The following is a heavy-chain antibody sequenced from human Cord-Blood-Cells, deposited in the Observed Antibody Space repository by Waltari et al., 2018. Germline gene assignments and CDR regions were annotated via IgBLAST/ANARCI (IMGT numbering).Heavy chain of an antibody. CDR2: IYHMWRT. J-gene: IGHJ5*02. D-gene: IGHD2-2*01. V-gene: IGHV4-4*02. Sequence: QVQLQESGPGLVKPSGTLSLTCAVSGGSISSSNWWSWVHQPPGKGLEWIGEIYHMWRTNYNPSLKSRVTISVDKSKNQFSLELSSVTAADTAVYYCASRHCSSTSCYLYNWFDPWGQGTLVTVSS. CDR1: GGSISSSNW. CDR3: ASRHCSSTSCYLYNWFDP.